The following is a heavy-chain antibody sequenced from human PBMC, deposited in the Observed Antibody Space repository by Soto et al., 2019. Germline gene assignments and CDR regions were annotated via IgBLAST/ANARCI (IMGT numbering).Heavy chain of an antibody. Sequence: SVKVSCKASGGTFSSYTISWVRLAPGQGLEWMGRIIPILGIANYAQKFQGRVTITADKSTSTAYMELSSLRSEDTAVYYCARDFATMVRGVPPPFDYWGQGTLVTVSS. V-gene: IGHV1-69*04. D-gene: IGHD3-10*01. J-gene: IGHJ4*02. CDR2: IIPILGIA. CDR1: GGTFSSYT. CDR3: ARDFATMVRGVPPPFDY.